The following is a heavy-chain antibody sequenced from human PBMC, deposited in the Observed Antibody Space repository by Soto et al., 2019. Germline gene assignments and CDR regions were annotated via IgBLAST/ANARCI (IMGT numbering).Heavy chain of an antibody. V-gene: IGHV4-30-4*01. Sequence: QVQLQESGPGLVKPSQTLSLTCTVSGGSISSGDYYWSWIRQPPGKGLEWIGYIYYSGRTYYNPSLTSRVTISVDTSKNQFSLKLCSVTAADTAVYYCARGDFLAALHGMDVWGQGTTVTVSS. CDR1: GGSISSGDYY. CDR3: ARGDFLAALHGMDV. J-gene: IGHJ6*02. D-gene: IGHD6-6*01. CDR2: IYYSGRT.